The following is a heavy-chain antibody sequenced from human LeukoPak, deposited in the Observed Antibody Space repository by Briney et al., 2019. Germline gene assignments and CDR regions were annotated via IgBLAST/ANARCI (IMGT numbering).Heavy chain of an antibody. CDR3: ARYLPHEDIVVVVAAPIGWFDP. Sequence: SVKVSCKASGGTFSSYAISWVRRAPGQGLEWMGGIIPIFGTANYAQKFQGRVTITADESTSTAYMELSSLRSEDTAVYYCARYLPHEDIVVVVAAPIGWFDPWGQGTLVTVSS. J-gene: IGHJ5*02. V-gene: IGHV1-69*13. D-gene: IGHD2-15*01. CDR2: IIPIFGTA. CDR1: GGTFSSYA.